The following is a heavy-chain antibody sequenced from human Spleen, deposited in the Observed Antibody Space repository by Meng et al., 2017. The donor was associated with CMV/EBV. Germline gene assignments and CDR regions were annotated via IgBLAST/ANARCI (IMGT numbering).Heavy chain of an antibody. CDR1: GFTFSSYS. V-gene: IGHV3-48*04. CDR2: ISSSSSTI. J-gene: IGHJ4*02. CDR3: AKDSLVATATS. Sequence: GESLKISCAASGFTFSSYSMNWVRQAPGKGLEWVSYISSSSSTIYYADSVKGRFTISRDNAKNSLYLQMNSLRAEDTAVYYCAKDSLVATATSWGQGTLVTVSS. D-gene: IGHD5-12*01.